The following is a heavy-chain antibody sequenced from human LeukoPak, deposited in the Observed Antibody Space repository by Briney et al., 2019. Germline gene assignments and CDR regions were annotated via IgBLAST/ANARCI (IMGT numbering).Heavy chain of an antibody. J-gene: IGHJ4*02. CDR3: ARELTGDQGFDY. V-gene: IGHV4-59*01. CDR1: GGSFSGYY. CDR2: IYYSGST. Sequence: SETLSLTCAVYGGSFSGYYWSWIRQPPRKGLEWIGYIYYSGSTNYNPSPKSRVTISVDASKNQFSLKLSSVTAADTAVYYCARELTGDQGFDYWGQGTLVTVSS. D-gene: IGHD7-27*01.